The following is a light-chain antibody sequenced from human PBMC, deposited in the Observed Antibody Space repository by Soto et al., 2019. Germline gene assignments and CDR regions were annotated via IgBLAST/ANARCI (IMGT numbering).Light chain of an antibody. V-gene: IGLV2-8*01. Sequence: QSALTQPPSASGSPGQSVTISCTGTKSDIGVYDFVSWYQHHPGKAPRLIIYEVVQRPSGVPDRFSGSKSGNTASLTVSGLQAADEADYFCKSYAGSNTYVFGGGTK. CDR3: KSYAGSNTYV. CDR1: KSDIGVYDF. CDR2: EVV. J-gene: IGLJ2*01.